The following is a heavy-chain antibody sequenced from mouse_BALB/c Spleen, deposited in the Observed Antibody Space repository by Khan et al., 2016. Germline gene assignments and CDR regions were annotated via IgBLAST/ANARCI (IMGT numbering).Heavy chain of an antibody. J-gene: IGHJ4*01. CDR2: INPGSNYT. Sequence: QVQLKQSGAELAKSGASVKMSCKASGYTFTRFWMHWVKQRPGQGLEWIGYINPGSNYTDYNQNFKDKATLTADKSSSTAYMLLSSLTSEDSAVYYCARWGYGNYLYQAMDYWGQGISVTVSS. D-gene: IGHD2-10*02. CDR1: GYTFTRFW. V-gene: IGHV1-7*01. CDR3: ARWGYGNYLYQAMDY.